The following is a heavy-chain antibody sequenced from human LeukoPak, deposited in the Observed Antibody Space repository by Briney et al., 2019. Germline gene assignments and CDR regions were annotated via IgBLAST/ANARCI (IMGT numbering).Heavy chain of an antibody. CDR3: TIFGVARQQFDY. J-gene: IGHJ4*02. D-gene: IGHD3-3*01. V-gene: IGHV3-73*01. CDR1: GFTFSGSA. CDR2: IRSKANSYAT. Sequence: PGGSLRLSCAASGFTFSGSAMHWVRQASGKGLEWVGRIRSKANSYATAYAASVKGGFTISRDDSKNTAYLQMNSLKTEDTAVYYCTIFGVARQQFDYWGQGTLVTVSS.